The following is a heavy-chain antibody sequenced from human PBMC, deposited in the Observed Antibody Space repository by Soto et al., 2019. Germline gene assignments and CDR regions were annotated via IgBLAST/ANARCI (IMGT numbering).Heavy chain of an antibody. CDR1: GGSISSSNW. CDR2: IYHSGST. CDR3: ATDSSYLLFRASNLFDP. J-gene: IGHJ5*02. D-gene: IGHD2-15*01. V-gene: IGHV4-4*02. Sequence: SETLSLTCAVSGGSISSSNWWSWVRQPPGKGLEWIGEIYHSGSTNYNPSLKSRVTISVDKSKNQFSLKLSSVTAADTAVSYYATDSSYLLFRASNLFDPWGQGTLVTVSS.